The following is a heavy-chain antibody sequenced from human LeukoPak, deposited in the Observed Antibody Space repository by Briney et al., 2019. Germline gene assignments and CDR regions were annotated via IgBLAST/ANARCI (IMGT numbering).Heavy chain of an antibody. Sequence: SVKVSCKASGGTFSSYAISWVRQAPGQGLEWVGGIIPIFGTANYAQKFQGRVTITTDESTSTAYMELSSLRSEDTAVYYCARETGTTGGAFDIWGQGTMVTVSS. CDR1: GGTFSSYA. J-gene: IGHJ3*02. CDR2: IIPIFGTA. CDR3: ARETGTTGGAFDI. V-gene: IGHV1-69*05. D-gene: IGHD1-1*01.